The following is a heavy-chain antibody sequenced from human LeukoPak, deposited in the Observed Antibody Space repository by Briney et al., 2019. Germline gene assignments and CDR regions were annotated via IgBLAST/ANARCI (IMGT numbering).Heavy chain of an antibody. V-gene: IGHV3-30*18. CDR1: GFPFNTYG. Sequence: GGSLRLSCAASGFPFNTYGMHWVCQAPGKGLEWLAVISYDGGDQYYADSVKGRFTISRDNSKNTLYLQMNSLRAEDTAVYYCAKDSVEPWGQGTLVTVSS. CDR2: ISYDGGDQ. J-gene: IGHJ5*02. D-gene: IGHD2-15*01. CDR3: AKDSVEP.